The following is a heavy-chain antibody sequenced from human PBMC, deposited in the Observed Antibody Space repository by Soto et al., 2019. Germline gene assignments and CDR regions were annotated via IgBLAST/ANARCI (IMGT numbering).Heavy chain of an antibody. J-gene: IGHJ4*02. CDR2: INAGNGNT. D-gene: IGHD6-19*01. Sequence: QVRLVQSGAEEKKPGASVKVSCKASGYTFTSYAMHWVRQAPGQRLEWMGWINAGNGNTKYSQKFQGRVTFTRDTSASTAYMELSSLGSEDTAVYYCARVSGWYFLDYWGQGTLVTVSS. CDR3: ARVSGWYFLDY. CDR1: GYTFTSYA. V-gene: IGHV1-3*05.